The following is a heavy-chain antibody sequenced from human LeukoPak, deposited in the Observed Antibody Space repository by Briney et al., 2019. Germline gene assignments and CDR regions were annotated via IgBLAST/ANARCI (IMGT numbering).Heavy chain of an antibody. Sequence: GGSLRLSCAASGFTFSSYAMSWVRQAPGKGLEWVSAISGSGGSTNYADSVKGRFTISRDNSKNTLYLQMNSLRAEDTAVYYCAKEEGIKGYYDFWSGYYGYNWFDPWGQGTLVTVSS. V-gene: IGHV3-23*01. CDR2: ISGSGGST. J-gene: IGHJ5*02. D-gene: IGHD3-3*01. CDR1: GFTFSSYA. CDR3: AKEEGIKGYYDFWSGYYGYNWFDP.